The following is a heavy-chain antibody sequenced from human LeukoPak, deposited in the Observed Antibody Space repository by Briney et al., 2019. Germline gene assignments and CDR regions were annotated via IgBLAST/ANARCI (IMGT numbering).Heavy chain of an antibody. CDR3: ARERTTVTTYFDY. V-gene: IGHV3-21*01. CDR2: ISSSSSYI. Sequence: GGSLRLSCAASGFTFSSYSMNWVRQAPGKGLEWVSSISSSSSYIYYADSVKGRFTISRDNAKNSLYLQMNSLRAEDTAVYYCARERTTVTTYFDYWGQGTLVTVSS. D-gene: IGHD4-17*01. CDR1: GFTFSSYS. J-gene: IGHJ4*02.